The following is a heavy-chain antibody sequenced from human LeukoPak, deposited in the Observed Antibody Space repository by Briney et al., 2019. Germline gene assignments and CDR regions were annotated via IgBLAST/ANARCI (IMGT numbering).Heavy chain of an antibody. J-gene: IGHJ3*02. CDR1: GYSFTSYW. CDR2: IYPGDSDT. Sequence: GESLKISCKGSGYSFTSYWIGWVRQMPGKGLEWMGIIYPGDSDTRYSPSFQGQVTISADKSISTAYLQWSSLKASGTAMYYCARQLGLLWFGELLPDAFDIWGQGTKVTVSS. CDR3: ARQLGLLWFGELLPDAFDI. D-gene: IGHD3-10*01. V-gene: IGHV5-51*01.